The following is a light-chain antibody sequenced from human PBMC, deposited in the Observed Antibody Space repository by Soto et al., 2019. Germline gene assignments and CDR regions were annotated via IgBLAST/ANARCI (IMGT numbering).Light chain of an antibody. CDR2: EVT. J-gene: IGLJ1*01. CDR3: SSYTNINTRACV. CDR1: SSDIGGYEY. V-gene: IGLV2-14*01. Sequence: QSALTQPASVSGSPGQSITISCTGTSSDIGGYEYVSWYQQHPGKAPKLIIYEVTDRPSGVSNRFSGSKSGNTASLTISGLQAEDEAEYYCSSYTNINTRACVFGTGTKVTVL.